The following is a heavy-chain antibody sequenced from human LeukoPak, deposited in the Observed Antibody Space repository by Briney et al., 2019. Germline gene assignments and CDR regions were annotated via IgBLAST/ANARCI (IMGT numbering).Heavy chain of an antibody. CDR3: GKAIPPHPYDFWGGYYTEWFDP. D-gene: IGHD3-3*01. CDR2: INPNSGGT. CDR1: GYTFTGYY. V-gene: IGHV1-2*02. J-gene: IGHJ5*02. Sequence: RWASVKVSCKASGYTFTGYYMHWVRQAPGQGLEWMGWINPNSGGTNYAQKFQGRVTMTRDTSISTAYMELSRLRSDDTAVYYCGKAIPPHPYDFWGGYYTEWFDPWGQGTLVTVSS.